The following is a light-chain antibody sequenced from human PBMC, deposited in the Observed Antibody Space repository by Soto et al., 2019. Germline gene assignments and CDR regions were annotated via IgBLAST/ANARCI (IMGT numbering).Light chain of an antibody. V-gene: IGLV4-60*02. Sequence: QSVLTQSSASSASLGPSVRLTCTLSSGHSSYIITWHQQQQGKAPRYMMKLEGSGTYNKGSGVPARFSGSSSRADRYLTISSLPLEDDADYRCETWCSNIQVFGGGTQLTVL. CDR2: LEGSGTY. J-gene: IGLJ2*01. CDR1: SGHSSYI. CDR3: ETWCSNIQV.